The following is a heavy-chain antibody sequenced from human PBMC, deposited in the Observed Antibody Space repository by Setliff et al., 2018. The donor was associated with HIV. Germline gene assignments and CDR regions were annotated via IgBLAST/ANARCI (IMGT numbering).Heavy chain of an antibody. CDR2: LYNDGST. CDR3: ARDPRGAVAGFDY. Sequence: GGSLRLSCAVSGFTISSDHGAWVRQAPGKGLEWVEALYNDGSTYYTDSVKDRFIISGDNSKNTVFLHMSSLRAEDTAIYFCARDPRGAVAGFDYWGRGTLVTVSS. V-gene: IGHV3-66*01. J-gene: IGHJ4*02. D-gene: IGHD6-19*01. CDR1: GFTISSDH.